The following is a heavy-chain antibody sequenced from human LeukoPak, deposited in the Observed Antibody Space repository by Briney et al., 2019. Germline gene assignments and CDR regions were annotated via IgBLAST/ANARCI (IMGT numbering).Heavy chain of an antibody. J-gene: IGHJ4*02. Sequence: GSLRLSCAASGFTFSSYSMNWVRQTPGKGLEWISYISPVKNTIYYADSVKGRFTISRDDAKNSLDLQMNSLRAEDTAVYYCARESDRHHDLWSGYLALDYWGQGTRVTVSS. CDR1: GFTFSSYS. CDR2: ISPVKNTI. CDR3: ARESDRHHDLWSGYLALDY. D-gene: IGHD3-3*01. V-gene: IGHV3-48*01.